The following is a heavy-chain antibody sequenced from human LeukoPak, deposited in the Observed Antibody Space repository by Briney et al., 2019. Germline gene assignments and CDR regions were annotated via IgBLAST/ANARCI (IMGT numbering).Heavy chain of an antibody. CDR3: ARDTGGFDF. CDR2: IYSDGRT. CDR1: GFSVSNNY. V-gene: IGHV3-53*01. Sequence: GGSLRLTCAASGFSVSNNYMTWLRQAPGKGLEWVSVIYSDGRTYYADSVKGRFDISRDNSKNTLYLRMNSLRAEDTAVYYCARDTGGFDFWGQGTLVTVSS. J-gene: IGHJ4*02. D-gene: IGHD3-16*01.